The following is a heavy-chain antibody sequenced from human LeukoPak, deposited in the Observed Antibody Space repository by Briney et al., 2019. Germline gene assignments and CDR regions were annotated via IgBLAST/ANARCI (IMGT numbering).Heavy chain of an antibody. Sequence: PSETLSLTCTVSDGSMTNYHWTWIRQSPGRAPEYIGYIYNSETTKYNPSLKSRVTLSVDMSKKQFSLRLNSVTAADTAVYYCARGSGGYRFDPWVQGILVTVSS. CDR2: IYNSETT. V-gene: IGHV4-59*01. CDR3: ARGSGGYRFDP. CDR1: DGSMTNYH. J-gene: IGHJ5*02. D-gene: IGHD3-22*01.